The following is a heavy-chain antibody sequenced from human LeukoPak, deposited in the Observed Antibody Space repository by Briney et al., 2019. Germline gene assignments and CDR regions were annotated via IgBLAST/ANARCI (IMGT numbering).Heavy chain of an antibody. CDR2: IYPGDSDT. CDR1: GYSFTIYW. Sequence: GESLKISCKASGYSFTIYWIGWVRQMPGKGLEWMGIIYPGDSDTRYSPSFQGQVTISADKSITTAYLQWSSLKASDTAMYYCARSFDCATTSCYPFDYWGQGTLVTVSS. J-gene: IGHJ4*02. D-gene: IGHD2-2*01. CDR3: ARSFDCATTSCYPFDY. V-gene: IGHV5-51*01.